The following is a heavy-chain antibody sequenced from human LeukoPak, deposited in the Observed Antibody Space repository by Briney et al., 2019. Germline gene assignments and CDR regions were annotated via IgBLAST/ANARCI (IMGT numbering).Heavy chain of an antibody. Sequence: ASVKVSCNAAGYIFEIYALIWVRQAPGQGLELMGWINTNTVNPTYAQGFTGRFVFSLATSVSTAYLQISSLKAEDTAVYYCARDYTLTLGTTTYFQHWGQGTLVTVSS. J-gene: IGHJ1*01. V-gene: IGHV7-4-1*02. CDR2: INTNTVNP. CDR3: ARDYTLTLGTTTYFQH. CDR1: GYIFEIYA. D-gene: IGHD1-7*01.